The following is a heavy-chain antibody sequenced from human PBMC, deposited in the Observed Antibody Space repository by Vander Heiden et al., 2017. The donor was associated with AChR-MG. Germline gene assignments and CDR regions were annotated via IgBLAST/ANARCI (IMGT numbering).Heavy chain of an antibody. CDR2: ISYDGSNK. CDR3: AREARWELLTSSWIYYYYYYGMDV. D-gene: IGHD1-26*01. J-gene: IGHJ6*02. V-gene: IGHV3-30-3*01. Sequence: QVQLVESGGGVVQPGRSLRLSCAASGFTFSSYAMHWVRQAPGKGLEWVAVISYDGSNKYYADSVKGRFTISRDNSKNTLYLQMNSLRAEDTAVYYCAREARWELLTSSWIYYYYYYGMDVWGQGTTVTVSS. CDR1: GFTFSSYA.